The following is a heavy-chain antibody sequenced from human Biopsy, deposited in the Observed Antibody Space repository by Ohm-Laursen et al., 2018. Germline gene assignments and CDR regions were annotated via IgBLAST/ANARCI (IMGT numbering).Heavy chain of an antibody. CDR3: ARDALGGGSYRFFY. Sequence: SVKVSCKVSGGTFTNYAISWVRQAPGQGLEWMGGIIPIFGTANYAQKFQGRVTITADESTSTAYMELSSLRSDDTAVYYCARDALGGGSYRFFYWGRGSLVTVSS. V-gene: IGHV1-69*13. J-gene: IGHJ4*02. D-gene: IGHD1-26*01. CDR2: IIPIFGTA. CDR1: GGTFTNYA.